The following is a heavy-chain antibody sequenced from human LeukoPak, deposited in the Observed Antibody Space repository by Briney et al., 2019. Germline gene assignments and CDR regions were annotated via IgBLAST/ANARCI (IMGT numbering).Heavy chain of an antibody. V-gene: IGHV1-69*05. Sequence: SVKVSCKASGGTFSSYAISWVRHAPGQGLEWVWGIIPIFGTANYAQKFQGRVTITTDESTSTAYMELSSLRSEDTAVYYCAPLAPYNWFDPWGQGTLVTVSS. CDR1: GGTFSSYA. CDR2: IIPIFGTA. CDR3: APLAPYNWFDP. J-gene: IGHJ5*02.